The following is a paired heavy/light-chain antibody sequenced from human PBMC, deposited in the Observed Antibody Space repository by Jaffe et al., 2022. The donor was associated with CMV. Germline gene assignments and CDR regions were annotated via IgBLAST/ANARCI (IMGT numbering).Heavy chain of an antibody. V-gene: IGHV1-18*04. Sequence: QVQLVQSGAEMKKPGASVKVSCKTSGYRFISYGISWVRHAPGQGLEWMGWISAYKGNTNYAQKFQDRVTMTIDTSANTAYMELRSLRSDDTAVYYCARDFSFRGYDWEYQGMDVWGQGTTVTVSS. CDR2: ISAYKGNT. D-gene: IGHD5-12*01. CDR1: GYRFISYG. J-gene: IGHJ6*02. CDR3: ARDFSFRGYDWEYQGMDV.
Light chain of an antibody. Sequence: QSVLTQPPSASGAPGQRVTISCSGSGSNIGSFYVYWYQHLPGTAPKLLIYRNDQRPSGVPDRFSASKSGTSASLAISGLRSEDEADYYCAAWHDSLSGPRLFGTGTKVTVL. CDR2: RND. J-gene: IGLJ1*01. CDR3: AAWHDSLSGPRL. CDR1: GSNIGSFY. V-gene: IGLV1-47*01.